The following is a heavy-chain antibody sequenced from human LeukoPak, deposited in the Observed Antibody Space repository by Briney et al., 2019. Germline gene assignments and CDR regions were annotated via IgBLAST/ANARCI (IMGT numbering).Heavy chain of an antibody. CDR1: GFTFSTYA. V-gene: IGHV3-64D*09. D-gene: IGHD1-26*01. CDR3: VKVRVELAYFDC. Sequence: PGGSLRLSCSASGFTFSTYAMHWVRQPPGKGLEYVSGISSNGGSTYYADSVKGRFTISRDNSKNTLYLQMSGLRAEDAAVYYCVKVRVELAYFDCWGQGTLVTVSS. J-gene: IGHJ4*02. CDR2: ISSNGGST.